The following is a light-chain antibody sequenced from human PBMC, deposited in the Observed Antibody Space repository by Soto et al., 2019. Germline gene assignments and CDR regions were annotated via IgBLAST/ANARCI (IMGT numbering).Light chain of an antibody. CDR2: SNN. J-gene: IGLJ1*01. CDR3: SSYVGSNNFPYV. Sequence: QSVLTQPPSASGTPGQRVTISCSGSSSNIGSNTVNWYQQLPGTAPKLLIYSNNQRPSGVPDRFSGSKSGTSASLAISGLQSEDEADYYCSSYVGSNNFPYVFGTGTKVTVL. CDR1: SSNIGSNT. V-gene: IGLV1-44*01.